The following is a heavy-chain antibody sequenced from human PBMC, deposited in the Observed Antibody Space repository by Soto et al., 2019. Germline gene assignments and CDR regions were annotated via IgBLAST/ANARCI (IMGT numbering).Heavy chain of an antibody. D-gene: IGHD4-4*01. CDR1: GGSISSSNW. Sequence: SETLSLTCAVSGGSISSSNWWSWVRQPPGKGLEWIGEIYHSGSTNYNPSLKSRVTISVDKSKNQFSLKLSSVTAADTAVYYCARVREGYSNYYFDYWGQGTLVTVSS. J-gene: IGHJ4*02. CDR2: IYHSGST. V-gene: IGHV4-4*02. CDR3: ARVREGYSNYYFDY.